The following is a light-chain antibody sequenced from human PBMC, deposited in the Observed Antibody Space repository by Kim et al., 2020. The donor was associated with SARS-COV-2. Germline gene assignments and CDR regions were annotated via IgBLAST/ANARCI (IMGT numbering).Light chain of an antibody. CDR3: ISFTSSSTLV. CDR1: SGYVGAYNY. CDR2: EVS. Sequence: GPSITVSCTGSSGYVGAYNYVSWYQQHPGKAPKLMGREVSDRPSGVSNLFTGTKYGNTASLTISGLQAEDEADYYCISFTSSSTLVFGGGTQLTVL. V-gene: IGLV2-14*03. J-gene: IGLJ3*02.